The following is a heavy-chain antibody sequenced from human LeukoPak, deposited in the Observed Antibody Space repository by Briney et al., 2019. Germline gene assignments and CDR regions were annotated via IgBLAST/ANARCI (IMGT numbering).Heavy chain of an antibody. CDR1: GGSISSGDYY. J-gene: IGHJ5*02. Sequence: PSQTLSLTCTVSGGSISSGDYYWGWIRQPPGKGLEWIAYMYYSGSTYYNTSLKSRVTMSADTSKNQLSLKLSSVTAADTAVYYCARPYYYDSRIDPWGQGILVTVSS. CDR3: ARPYYYDSRIDP. V-gene: IGHV4-30-4*01. CDR2: MYYSGST. D-gene: IGHD3-22*01.